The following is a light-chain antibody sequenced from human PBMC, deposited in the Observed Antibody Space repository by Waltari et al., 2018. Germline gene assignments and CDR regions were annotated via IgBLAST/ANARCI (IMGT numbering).Light chain of an antibody. CDR3: QQFNGYPVT. J-gene: IGKJ2*01. V-gene: IGKV1-13*02. CDR2: DAS. Sequence: AIQLTQSPSSLSASVGDRVTITCRASQGITTTLAWYQQKAGKHPKLLIYDASTLESGVPSRFSGSGSGTDFTLTINSLQPEDVATYYCQQFNGYPVTLGQGTKIQIK. CDR1: QGITTT.